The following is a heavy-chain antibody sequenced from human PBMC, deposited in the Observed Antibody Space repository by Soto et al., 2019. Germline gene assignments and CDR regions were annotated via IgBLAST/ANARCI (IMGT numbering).Heavy chain of an antibody. V-gene: IGHV3-48*04. CDR1: GFTFSTYS. Sequence: EVQLVESGGGLVQPGGSLRLTCAASGFTFSTYSMTWVRQAPGKGLEWLSYISSSGSTIYYADSVKGRFTISRDNAKNSLYLQMNSLRAEDTAVYYCARALTYYDILTGYYDDYYYYGMDVWGQGTTVTVSS. D-gene: IGHD3-9*01. J-gene: IGHJ6*02. CDR3: ARALTYYDILTGYYDDYYYYGMDV. CDR2: ISSSGSTI.